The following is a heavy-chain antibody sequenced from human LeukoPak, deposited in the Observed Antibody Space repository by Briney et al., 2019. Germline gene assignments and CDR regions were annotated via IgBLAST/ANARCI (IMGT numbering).Heavy chain of an antibody. V-gene: IGHV3-53*01. D-gene: IGHD2/OR15-2a*01. J-gene: IGHJ4*02. CDR2: IYSDGRT. CDR3: ARDDLSVI. CDR1: GFSVSDSY. Sequence: GGSLRLSCAASGFSVSDSYMKSVRQAPGKGLEWVSFIYSDGRTYYADSVKGRFTISRDNSRNTLYLQMNRLRVEDTAVYYCARDDLSVIWGQGTLVTVSS.